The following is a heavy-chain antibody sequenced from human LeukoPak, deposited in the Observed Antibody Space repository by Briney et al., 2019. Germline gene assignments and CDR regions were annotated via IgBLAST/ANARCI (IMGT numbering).Heavy chain of an antibody. V-gene: IGHV4-39*01. CDR3: ASDGGYSHGFTADY. Sequence: SETLSLTCTVSGGSISSSSCYWGWVRQPPGKGLEWIGSIDYSGRTYYNPSLKSRVTISVDTSKDQFSLKLSSVTATDTAVYYCASDGGYSHGFTADYWGQGTLVTVSS. CDR2: IDYSGRT. CDR1: GGSISSSSCY. J-gene: IGHJ4*02. D-gene: IGHD5-18*01.